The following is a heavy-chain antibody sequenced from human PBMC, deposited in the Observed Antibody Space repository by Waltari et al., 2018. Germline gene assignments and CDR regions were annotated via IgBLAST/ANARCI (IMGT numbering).Heavy chain of an antibody. V-gene: IGHV3-23*01. J-gene: IGHJ4*02. CDR2: ISGSGGST. CDR3: AKGGTYYYDSSDTLYFDY. CDR1: GFTFSSYA. D-gene: IGHD3-22*01. Sequence: EVQLLESGGGLVQPGGSLRLSCAASGFTFSSYAMSWVRQAPGKGLEWVSAISGSGGSTDYADSVKGRFTISRDNSKNTLYLQMNSLRAEDTAVYYCAKGGTYYYDSSDTLYFDYWGQGTLVTVSS.